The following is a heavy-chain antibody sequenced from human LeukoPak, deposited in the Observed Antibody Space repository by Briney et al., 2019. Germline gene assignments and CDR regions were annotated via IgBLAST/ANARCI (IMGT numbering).Heavy chain of an antibody. J-gene: IGHJ4*02. CDR3: ARGPRSSSWYGIPFDY. CDR2: MNPNSGYT. D-gene: IGHD6-13*01. Sequence: AAVKVSCKASGYTLTSYDTNWVREATGQGLEWMGRMNPNSGYTAYAQRFQGRVTMTRNTSISTAYMELRSLRSEDTAVYYCARGPRSSSWYGIPFDYWGQGTLVTVSS. CDR1: GYTLTSYD. V-gene: IGHV1-8*01.